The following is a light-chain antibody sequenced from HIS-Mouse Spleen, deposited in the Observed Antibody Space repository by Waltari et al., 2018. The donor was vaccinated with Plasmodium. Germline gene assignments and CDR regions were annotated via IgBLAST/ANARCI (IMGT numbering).Light chain of an antibody. CDR2: KAY. Sequence: DIQMTQSPSTLSASVGDRVTITCRASQSISSWLAWYQQKPGKDPKLLIYKAYSLESGVPSRFSGSGSGTEFTLTISSLQPDDFATYYCQQYNSYSYTFGQGTKLEIK. J-gene: IGKJ2*01. CDR1: QSISSW. CDR3: QQYNSYSYT. V-gene: IGKV1-5*03.